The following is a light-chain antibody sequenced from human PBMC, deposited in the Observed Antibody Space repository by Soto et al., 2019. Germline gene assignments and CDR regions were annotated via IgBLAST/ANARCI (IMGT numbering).Light chain of an antibody. CDR2: DVN. V-gene: IGLV2-14*03. CDR3: TSWTTSTTMI. CDR1: SSDIGAYNF. J-gene: IGLJ2*01. Sequence: QSALTQPASVSGSPGQSITISCTGTSSDIGAYNFVSWYQQHPGKAPKLMLYDVNIRPSGVSNRFSGSKSGNTDSLTISGLKTEDEADYYCTSWTTSTTMIFGGGTKLTVL.